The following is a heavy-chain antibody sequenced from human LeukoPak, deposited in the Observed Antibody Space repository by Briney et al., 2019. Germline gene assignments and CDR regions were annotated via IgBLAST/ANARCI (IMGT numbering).Heavy chain of an antibody. D-gene: IGHD4-17*01. J-gene: IGHJ4*02. CDR3: VKVGSNYGDPKDY. V-gene: IGHV3-23*01. CDR1: GFIFGSYA. CDR2: ISGGGDYT. Sequence: GGSLRLSCAASGFIFGSYAMSWVRQAPGKGLEWVSTISGGGDYTFYADSVKGRFTVSRDNSKNTLFVQMNSLRADDTAVYYCVKVGSNYGDPKDYWGQGTLVSVTS.